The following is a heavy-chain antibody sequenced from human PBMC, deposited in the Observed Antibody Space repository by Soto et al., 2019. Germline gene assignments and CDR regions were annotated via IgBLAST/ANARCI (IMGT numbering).Heavy chain of an antibody. V-gene: IGHV3-23*01. Sequence: EVQLLESGGGLAQPGASLRLSCAASGFTFSNYAMSWVRQAPGKGLEWVSSITGSGDYTYYADSVKGRFTISRDNSKNTRYLQMNSLRAGDTAVYYCAKARYFDSTGYLYYFDYWGQGTLITVSS. CDR1: GFTFSNYA. CDR3: AKARYFDSTGYLYYFDY. D-gene: IGHD3-22*01. J-gene: IGHJ4*02. CDR2: ITGSGDYT.